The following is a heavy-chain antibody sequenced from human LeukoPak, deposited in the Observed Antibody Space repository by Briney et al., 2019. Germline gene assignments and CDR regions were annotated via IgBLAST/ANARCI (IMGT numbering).Heavy chain of an antibody. CDR3: ARKRGGCYPD. CDR1: GYTFTHYD. Sequence: VSVTVSCKPSGYTFTHYDICWVRQAPGQGLEWMGRISPYNGDTYYAQKLQGRVTMTTDTSTRTAYLQLESLTSDDTAVYYCARKRGGCYPDWGQGTLVIVSS. D-gene: IGHD2-15*01. J-gene: IGHJ4*02. CDR2: ISPYNGDT. V-gene: IGHV1-18*01.